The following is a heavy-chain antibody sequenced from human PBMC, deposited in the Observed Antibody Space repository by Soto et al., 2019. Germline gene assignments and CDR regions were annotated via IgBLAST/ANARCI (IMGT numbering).Heavy chain of an antibody. CDR2: ISGSGGRT. D-gene: IGHD5-12*01. CDR3: AKGSAGKVSGYYPLGDY. V-gene: IGHV3-23*01. J-gene: IGHJ4*02. CDR1: GFTFSSYA. Sequence: EVQLLESGGGWVQPGGSLRLSCAASGFTFSSYAMSWGRQAPGKGLEWVPAISGSGGRTYYADPGKGRFTISRDNSKNTLYRQMNSLRAEDPAVYYCAKGSAGKVSGYYPLGDYWGKGTLVTVSS.